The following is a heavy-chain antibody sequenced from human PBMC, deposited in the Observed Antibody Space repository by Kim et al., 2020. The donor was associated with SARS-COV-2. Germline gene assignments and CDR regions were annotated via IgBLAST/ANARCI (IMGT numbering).Heavy chain of an antibody. CDR3: ARGGASDVGATSNPSSYFYAMDV. CDR2: IIPMFGTT. D-gene: IGHD1-26*01. CDR1: GDTSSRYG. Sequence: SVKVSCKASGDTSSRYGMSWVRQGAGQGLEWMGGIIPMFGTTNYAQKFQGRVTISADEFTSTAYMELRSLRSEDTAMYYCARGGASDVGATSNPSSYFYAMDVWGQGTMVTVSS. V-gene: IGHV1-69*13. J-gene: IGHJ6*02.